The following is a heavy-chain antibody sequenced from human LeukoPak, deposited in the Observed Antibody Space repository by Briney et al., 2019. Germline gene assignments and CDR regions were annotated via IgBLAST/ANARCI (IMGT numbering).Heavy chain of an antibody. Sequence: GGSLRLSCAASGFTFSSYWMHWVRQAPGKGLVWVSRINSDGSSTSYADSVKGRFTISRDNAKNTLYLQMNSLRAEDTAVYYCAREDTYYDFWSGYYRDYWGQGTLVTVSS. CDR1: GFTFSSYW. CDR3: AREDTYYDFWSGYYRDY. J-gene: IGHJ4*02. CDR2: INSDGSST. D-gene: IGHD3-3*01. V-gene: IGHV3-74*01.